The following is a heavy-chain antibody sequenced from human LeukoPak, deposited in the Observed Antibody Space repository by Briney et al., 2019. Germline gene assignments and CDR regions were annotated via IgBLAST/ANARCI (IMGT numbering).Heavy chain of an antibody. V-gene: IGHV4-59*01. CDR2: IYYSGST. Sequence: SETLSFTCTVSGGSISSYYWSWIRQPPGKGLEWIGYIYYSGSTNYNPSLKSRVTISVDTSKNQFSLKLSSVTAADTAVYYCARVKGFDVLDYWGQGTLVTVSS. J-gene: IGHJ4*02. CDR1: GGSISSYY. CDR3: ARVKGFDVLDY. D-gene: IGHD3-9*01.